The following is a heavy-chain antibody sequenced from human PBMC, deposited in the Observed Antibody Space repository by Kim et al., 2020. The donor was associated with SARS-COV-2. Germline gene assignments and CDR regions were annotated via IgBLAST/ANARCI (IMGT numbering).Heavy chain of an antibody. CDR1: GFTFSSYA. D-gene: IGHD3-3*01. V-gene: IGHV3-23*01. CDR2: ISGSGGST. CDR3: AKDAGGYYDFWSGYTNYYYYGMDV. Sequence: GGSLRLSCAASGFTFSSYAMSWVRQAPGKGLEWVSAISGSGGSTYYADSVKGRFTISRDNSKNTLYLQMNSLRAEDTAVYYCAKDAGGYYDFWSGYTNYYYYGMDVWGQGTTVTVSS. J-gene: IGHJ6*02.